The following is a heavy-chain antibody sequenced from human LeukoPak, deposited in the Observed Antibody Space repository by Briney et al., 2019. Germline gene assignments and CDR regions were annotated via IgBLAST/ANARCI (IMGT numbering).Heavy chain of an antibody. CDR2: IVVGSGNT. Sequence: SVKVSCKASGFTFTSSAVQWMRQARGQRLEWIGWIVVGSGNTNYAQKFQERVTITRDMSTSLVYMELSSLRSEDTAVYYCAAEAAYYYDSRDAFDVWGQGTMVTVSS. CDR1: GFTFTSSA. J-gene: IGHJ3*01. V-gene: IGHV1-58*01. D-gene: IGHD3-22*01. CDR3: AAEAAYYYDSRDAFDV.